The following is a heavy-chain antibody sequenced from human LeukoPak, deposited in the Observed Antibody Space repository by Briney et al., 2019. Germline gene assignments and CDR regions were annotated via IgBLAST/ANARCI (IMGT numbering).Heavy chain of an antibody. D-gene: IGHD3-10*01. CDR1: GFTFSSYS. Sequence: GGSLRLSCAASGFTFSSYSMNWVRQAPGKGLEWVSSISSSSSYIYYADSVKGRFTISRDNAKNSLYLQMNSLRAEDTAVYYCATMGVVRGLVNWGQGTLVTVSS. V-gene: IGHV3-21*01. CDR3: ATMGVVRGLVN. CDR2: ISSSSSYI. J-gene: IGHJ4*02.